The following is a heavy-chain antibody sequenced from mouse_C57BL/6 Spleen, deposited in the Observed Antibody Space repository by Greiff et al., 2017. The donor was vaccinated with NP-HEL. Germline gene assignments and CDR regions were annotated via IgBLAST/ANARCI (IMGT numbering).Heavy chain of an antibody. D-gene: IGHD5-2*01. Sequence: EVQLQQSGAELVKPAASLKLSCTASGYNIKDIYIHWVKQRPEKGLERIRRTDPANGNTKYDPKFQGKATITADTSSNTADLQLSSLTSEDTAVYYCRISTINDWGQGTTLTVSS. V-gene: IGHV14-3*02. CDR2: TDPANGNT. CDR1: GYNIKDIY. CDR3: RISTIND. J-gene: IGHJ2*01.